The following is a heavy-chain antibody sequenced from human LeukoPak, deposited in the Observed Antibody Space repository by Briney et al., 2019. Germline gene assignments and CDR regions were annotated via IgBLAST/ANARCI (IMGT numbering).Heavy chain of an antibody. J-gene: IGHJ4*02. D-gene: IGHD6-19*01. CDR1: GGSISSGGYY. CDR2: IYHSGST. V-gene: IGHV4-39*07. CDR3: ARASSGWYAGGYFDY. Sequence: SQTLSLTCTVSGGSISSGGYYWGWIRQPPGKGLEWIGSIYHSGSTYYNPSLKSRVTISVDTSKNQFSLKLSSVTAADTAVYYCARASSGWYAGGYFDYWGQGTLVTVSS.